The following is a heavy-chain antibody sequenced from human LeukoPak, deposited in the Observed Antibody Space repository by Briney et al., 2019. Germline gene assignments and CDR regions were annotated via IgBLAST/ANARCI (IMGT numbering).Heavy chain of an antibody. V-gene: IGHV4-39*01. D-gene: IGHD5-24*01. CDR2: IYYSGST. CDR3: ARGRWLQPFDY. J-gene: IGHJ4*02. Sequence: SETLSLTCTVSGGSISSSSYYWGWIRQPPGRGLEWIGSIYYSGSTYYNPSLKSRVTISVDTSKNQFSLKLSSVTAADTAVYYCARGRWLQPFDYWGQGTLVTASS. CDR1: GGSISSSSYY.